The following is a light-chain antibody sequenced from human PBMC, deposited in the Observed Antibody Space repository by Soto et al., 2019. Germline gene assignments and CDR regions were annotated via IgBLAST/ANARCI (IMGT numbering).Light chain of an antibody. J-gene: IGKJ5*01. CDR1: QSFSSY. Sequence: EIVLTQSPATLSLSPGERATLSCRASQSFSSYLWRWQXIPGHAXXXXIXYAXTXAAGIPDRFSGSGSGTDFTLTITRLEPEDSAVYFCQQYTGPPTTFGQGTRLEIK. CDR2: YAX. CDR3: QQYTGPPTT. V-gene: IGKV3-11*01.